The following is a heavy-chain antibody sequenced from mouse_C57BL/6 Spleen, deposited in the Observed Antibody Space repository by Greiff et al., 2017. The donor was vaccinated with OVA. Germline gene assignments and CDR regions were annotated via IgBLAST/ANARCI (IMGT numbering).Heavy chain of an antibody. Sequence: EVKLVESGGGLVQPKGSLKLSCAASGFSFNTYAMNWVRQAPGKGLEWVARIRSKSNNYATYYADSVKDRFTISRDDSESMLYLQMNHLKTEDTDMYYVVSEVVATDYAMDYRGQGTSVTVSS. CDR3: VSEVVATDYAMDY. CDR1: GFSFNTYA. CDR2: IRSKSNNYAT. V-gene: IGHV10-1*01. J-gene: IGHJ4*01. D-gene: IGHD1-1*01.